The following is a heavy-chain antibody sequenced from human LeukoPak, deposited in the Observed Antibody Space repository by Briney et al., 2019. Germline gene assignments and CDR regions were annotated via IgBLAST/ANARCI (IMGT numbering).Heavy chain of an antibody. J-gene: IGHJ4*02. Sequence: SVKVSCKASGYTFSSYDMNWVRQATGQGLEWMGWMNPNSGNTGYAQKFQGRVTMTRKTSKSTAYMELGSLRSEDTAVYYCARGDRVQLWSDYWGQGTVVTVFS. D-gene: IGHD5-18*01. CDR3: ARGDRVQLWSDY. V-gene: IGHV1-8*01. CDR2: MNPNSGNT. CDR1: GYTFSSYD.